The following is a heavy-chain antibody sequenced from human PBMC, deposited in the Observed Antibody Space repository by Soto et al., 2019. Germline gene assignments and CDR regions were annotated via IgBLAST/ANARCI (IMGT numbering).Heavy chain of an antibody. Sequence: GGSLRLSCAASGFTFSSYWMSWVRQAPGKGLEWVANIKQDGSEKYYVDSVKGRFTISRDNAKNSLYLQMNSLRAEDTAVYYCATYGVYCSGGSCHRRTIDYWGQGTLVTVSS. D-gene: IGHD2-15*01. V-gene: IGHV3-7*01. CDR3: ATYGVYCSGGSCHRRTIDY. J-gene: IGHJ4*02. CDR1: GFTFSSYW. CDR2: IKQDGSEK.